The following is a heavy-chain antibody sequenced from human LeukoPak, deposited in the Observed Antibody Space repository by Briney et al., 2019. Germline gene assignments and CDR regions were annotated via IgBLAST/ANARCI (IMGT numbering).Heavy chain of an antibody. V-gene: IGHV3-33*01. CDR2: IWYDGSEK. J-gene: IGHJ4*02. D-gene: IGHD7-27*01. CDR1: GFTFSSHG. CDR3: ARWGNNKILDY. Sequence: GGSLRVSCVASGFTFSSHGMHWVRQAPGKGLEWVAVIWYDGSEKYYADSVKGRFIISRDNSKNMLYLQMNSLRADDTAVYYCARWGNNKILDYWGQGTLVTVSP.